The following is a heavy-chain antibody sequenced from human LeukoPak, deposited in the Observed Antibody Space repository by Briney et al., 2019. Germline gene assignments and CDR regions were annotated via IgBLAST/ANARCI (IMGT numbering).Heavy chain of an antibody. J-gene: IGHJ1*01. CDR1: GGSIRGSRFH. D-gene: IGHD6-19*01. CDR3: ARGTPVAGNEYFQH. V-gene: IGHV4-39*07. CDR2: LYSVRSI. Sequence: PSETLSLIRSVSGGSIRGSRFHWHWVRDSPVKVLECLGSLYSVRSIYQNPSLSSRVAISEDTSKNQFSLKLTSVTAADTAVYYCARGTPVAGNEYFQHWGQGSLIIVSS.